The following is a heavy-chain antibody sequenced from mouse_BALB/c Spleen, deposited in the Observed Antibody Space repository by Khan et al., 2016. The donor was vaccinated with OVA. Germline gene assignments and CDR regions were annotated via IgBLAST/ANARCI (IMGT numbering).Heavy chain of an antibody. V-gene: IGHV2-6-4*01. D-gene: IGHD2-14*01. J-gene: IGHJ4*01. CDR1: GFSLSRYN. CDR2: IWGGGTT. Sequence: VQLQESGPGLVAPSQSLSITCTVSGFSLSRYNIHWVRQPPGKGLEWLGMIWGGGTTDYNSTLKSRLSISKDKSKSQVFLEMNSLQTEDTAMYYCARAYYRYDGYYAMDYWGQGTSVTVSS. CDR3: ARAYYRYDGYYAMDY.